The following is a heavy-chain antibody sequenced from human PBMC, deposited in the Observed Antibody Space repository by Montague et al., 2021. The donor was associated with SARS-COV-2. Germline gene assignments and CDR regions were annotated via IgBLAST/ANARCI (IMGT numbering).Heavy chain of an antibody. J-gene: IGHJ6*02. CDR3: ARDRVWFGELSPYYYDMDV. CDR1: GFIFTNYP. Sequence: SRRLSCAASGFIFTNYPMHWVRQAPAKGLEWVAVISYEGSNTYYADSVKGRFTISRDFSKNTLYLQMNSLRAEDTAVYYCARDRVWFGELSPYYYDMDVWGQGTTVTVSS. CDR2: ISYEGSNT. D-gene: IGHD3-10*01. V-gene: IGHV3-30*04.